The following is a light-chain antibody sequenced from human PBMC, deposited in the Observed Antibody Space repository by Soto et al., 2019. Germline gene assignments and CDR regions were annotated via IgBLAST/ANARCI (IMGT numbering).Light chain of an antibody. CDR1: QSLVYSDGITY. J-gene: IGKJ4*01. Sequence: DVLMTQSPLSLPVTLGQPASISCRSSQSLVYSDGITYLNWFHQRPGQSPRRLIYKVSKRDSGVPDRFSGSGSGTDFTLKISGVEAEDVGLYYCMQGTHWPLTFGGGTKVEIK. CDR3: MQGTHWPLT. CDR2: KVS. V-gene: IGKV2-30*01.